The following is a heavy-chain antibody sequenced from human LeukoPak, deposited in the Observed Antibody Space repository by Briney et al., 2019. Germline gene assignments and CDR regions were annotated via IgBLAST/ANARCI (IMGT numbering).Heavy chain of an antibody. CDR2: IWFDGSNK. D-gene: IGHD1-1*01. CDR1: GFIFSNDA. V-gene: IGHV3-33*01. J-gene: IGHJ4*02. Sequence: GGSLRLSCAASGFIFSNDAMHWVRQAPGKELEWVEFIWFDGSNKRYADSVKGRFTISRDNSEDTLYLQMNSLRAEDTAVYYCVRDPSGSGFAFDSWGQGALVTVSS. CDR3: VRDPSGSGFAFDS.